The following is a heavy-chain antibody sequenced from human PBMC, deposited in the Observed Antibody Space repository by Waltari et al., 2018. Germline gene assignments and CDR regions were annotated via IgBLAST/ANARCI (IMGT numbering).Heavy chain of an antibody. CDR3: ARDRYSRPQTKYYMDV. Sequence: EVQLVESGGGLVQPGGSMRLDCAASGFTLSRHGRTWVRQAPGKGLEWVANISQDGSEKYYVDSVKGRFTISRDNAKNSLYLQMNSLRAEDTAVYYCARDRYSRPQTKYYMDVWGKGTTVTVSS. CDR2: ISQDGSEK. D-gene: IGHD6-13*01. CDR1: GFTLSRHG. V-gene: IGHV3-7*03. J-gene: IGHJ6*03.